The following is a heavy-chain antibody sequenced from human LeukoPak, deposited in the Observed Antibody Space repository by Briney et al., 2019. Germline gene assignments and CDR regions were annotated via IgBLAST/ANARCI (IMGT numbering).Heavy chain of an antibody. J-gene: IGHJ4*02. CDR1: GFTLGGHD. D-gene: IGHD5-18*01. V-gene: IGHV3-13*01. CDR3: VREARGYHYTYFDY. Sequence: GGSLRLSCTASGFTLGGHDMHWVRQTTGDGLEGVAAVSAGHHAFYAGSVKGRFTVSREDAKNSLYLQMNSLRAGDTAVYYCVREARGYHYTYFDYWGQGSLVTVSS. CDR2: VSAGHHA.